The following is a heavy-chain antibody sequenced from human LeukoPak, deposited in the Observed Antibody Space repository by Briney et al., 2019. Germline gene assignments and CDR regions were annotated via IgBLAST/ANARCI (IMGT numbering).Heavy chain of an antibody. D-gene: IGHD3-9*01. CDR3: ARLPYDILTGYTPHFDY. J-gene: IGHJ4*02. V-gene: IGHV4-34*01. CDR2: INHSGST. CDR1: GGSFSGYY. Sequence: SETLSLTCAVYGGSFSGYYWSWIRQPPGKGLEWIGEINHSGSTNYNPSLKSRVTISVDTSKNQFSLKLSSVTAADTAVYYCARLPYDILTGYTPHFDYWGQGTLVTVSS.